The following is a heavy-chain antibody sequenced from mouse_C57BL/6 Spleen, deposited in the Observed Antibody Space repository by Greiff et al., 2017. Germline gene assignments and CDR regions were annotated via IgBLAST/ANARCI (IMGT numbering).Heavy chain of an antibody. V-gene: IGHV5-9*01. CDR2: ISGGGGNT. J-gene: IGHJ2*01. CDR3: ARREDYFDY. CDR1: GFTFSSYT. Sequence: EVQVVESGGGLVKPGGSLKLSCAASGFTFSSYTMSWVRQTPEKRLEWVATISGGGGNTYYPDSVKGRFTISRDNAKNTLYLQMSSLRSEDTALYYCARREDYFDYWGQGTTLTVSS.